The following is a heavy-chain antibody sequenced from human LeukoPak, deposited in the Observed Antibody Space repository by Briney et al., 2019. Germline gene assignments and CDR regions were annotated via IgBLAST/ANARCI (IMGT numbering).Heavy chain of an antibody. CDR2: ISYDGSNK. V-gene: IGHV3-30*18. CDR3: AKVRVDAYISPNDY. D-gene: IGHD5-24*01. J-gene: IGHJ4*02. Sequence: GGSLRLSCAASGFTFSSYGMHWVRQAPGMGLEWVAIISYDGSNKYYADSVKGRFTISRDNSRNTLYLQMNSLRAEDTALYYCAKVRVDAYISPNDYWGQGTLVTVSS. CDR1: GFTFSSYG.